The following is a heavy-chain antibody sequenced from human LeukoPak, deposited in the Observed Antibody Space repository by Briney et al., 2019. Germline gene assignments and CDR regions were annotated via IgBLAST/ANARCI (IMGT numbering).Heavy chain of an antibody. Sequence: ASVKVSCKASGYTFASHYMQWVRLAPGQGLEWMGIINPSGGGTRYAQKFQGRVTMTRDTSTSTVYMELSSLRSEDTSVYYCAREGSGSLPHLDHWGQGTLVTVSS. CDR1: GYTFASHY. V-gene: IGHV1-46*01. CDR3: AREGSGSLPHLDH. J-gene: IGHJ4*02. CDR2: INPSGGGT. D-gene: IGHD3-10*01.